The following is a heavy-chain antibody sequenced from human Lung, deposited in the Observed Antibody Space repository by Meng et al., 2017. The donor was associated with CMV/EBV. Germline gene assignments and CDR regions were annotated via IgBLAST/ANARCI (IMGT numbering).Heavy chain of an antibody. D-gene: IGHD2-15*01. CDR2: IRDKAATYST. V-gene: IGHV3-72*01. CDR1: GFSFSDNY. Sequence: GGSXRLSCAASGFSFSDNYMDWFRQAPGKGLECVGRIRDKAATYSTEYAASVRGRFTISRDDSKNSLYLQMNSLKIEDTAVYYCVKDFLGAGDFWGQGTPVTVSS. CDR3: VKDFLGAGDF. J-gene: IGHJ4*02.